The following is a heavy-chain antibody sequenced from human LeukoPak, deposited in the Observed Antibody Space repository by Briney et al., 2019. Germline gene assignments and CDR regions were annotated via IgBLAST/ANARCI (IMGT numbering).Heavy chain of an antibody. J-gene: IGHJ4*02. CDR1: GGSISIGGYY. D-gene: IGHD2-21*01. Sequence: SQTLSLTCTVSGGSISIGGYYWSWIRQHPGKGLEWIGYIYYSGSTYYNPSLKSRVTISVDTSKNQFSLKLSSVTAADTAVYYCAARGSDSLYFDYWGQGTLVTVSS. CDR3: AARGSDSLYFDY. V-gene: IGHV4-31*03. CDR2: IYYSGST.